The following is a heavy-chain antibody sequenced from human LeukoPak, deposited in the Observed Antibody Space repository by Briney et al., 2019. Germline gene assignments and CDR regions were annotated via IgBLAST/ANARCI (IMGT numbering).Heavy chain of an antibody. Sequence: GGSLRLSCAASGFTVSSNYMSWVRQGPGKGLVWVSRINSDGSSANYADSVKGRFTISRDNAKNTLYLQMNSLRAEDTAVYYCARSQWLEAWFDPWGQGTLVTVSS. V-gene: IGHV3-74*01. CDR3: ARSQWLEAWFDP. CDR1: GFTVSSNY. J-gene: IGHJ5*02. D-gene: IGHD6-19*01. CDR2: INSDGSSA.